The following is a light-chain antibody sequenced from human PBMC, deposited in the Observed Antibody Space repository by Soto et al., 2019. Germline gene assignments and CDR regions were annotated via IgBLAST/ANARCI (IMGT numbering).Light chain of an antibody. Sequence: QSALTQPASVSGSPGLSSAISCTGTSRDGGGYNSVSWYQQQPGKVPKLIIYDVSSRPSGVSNRFSGSKSGNTASLTISGLQAEDEGDYYCSSYTTGGSYVFGTGTKLTVL. CDR3: SSYTTGGSYV. V-gene: IGLV2-14*01. CDR2: DVS. CDR1: SRDGGGYNS. J-gene: IGLJ1*01.